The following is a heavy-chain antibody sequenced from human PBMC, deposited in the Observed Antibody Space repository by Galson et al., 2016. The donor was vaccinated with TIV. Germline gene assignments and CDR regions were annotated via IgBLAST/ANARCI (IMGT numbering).Heavy chain of an antibody. CDR3: AKPGKSGDYSWDAFDI. Sequence: SLRLSCAASGFTFSGYVMSWVRQAPGKGLEWVSTVSLSGGTTYYADSVKGRFTISRDNARYTLYLQMNSLRAEDTAIYYCAKPGKSGDYSWDAFDIWGQRTLVIVSS. J-gene: IGHJ3*02. D-gene: IGHD1-26*01. V-gene: IGHV3-23*01. CDR2: VSLSGGTT. CDR1: GFTFSGYV.